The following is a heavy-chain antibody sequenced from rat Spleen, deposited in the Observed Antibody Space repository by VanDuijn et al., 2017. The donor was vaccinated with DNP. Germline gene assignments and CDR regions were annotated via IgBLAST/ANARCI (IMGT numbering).Heavy chain of an antibody. D-gene: IGHD4-1*01. CDR1: GFTFSSYW. V-gene: IGHV5-58*01. CDR2: INTDGGTT. Sequence: EVQLVESGGGLVQPGRSLKLSCVASGFTFSSYWMYWIRQAPGKGLEWIASINTDGGTTYYRDSVKGRFTISRDNAKSTLYLQMESLRSEDTATYYCVKGTTGFPYWGQGVMVTVSS. J-gene: IGHJ2*01. CDR3: VKGTTGFPY.